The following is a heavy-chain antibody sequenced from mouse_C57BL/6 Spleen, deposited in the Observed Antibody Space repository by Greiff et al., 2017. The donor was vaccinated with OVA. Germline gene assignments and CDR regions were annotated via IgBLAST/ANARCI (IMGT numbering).Heavy chain of an antibody. CDR1: GYTFTDYE. Sequence: QVQLQQSGAELVRPGASVTLSCKASGYTFTDYELHWVKQTPVHGLEWIGAIDPETGGTAYNQKFKGKAILTADKSSSTAYMELRSLTSEDSAVYYCTHCGSSDWGQGTTLTVSS. CDR3: THCGSSD. CDR2: IDPETGGT. D-gene: IGHD1-1*01. V-gene: IGHV1-15*01. J-gene: IGHJ2*01.